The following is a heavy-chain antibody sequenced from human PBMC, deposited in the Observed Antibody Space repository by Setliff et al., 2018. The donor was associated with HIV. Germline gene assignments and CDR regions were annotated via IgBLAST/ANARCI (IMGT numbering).Heavy chain of an antibody. D-gene: IGHD2-21*01. J-gene: IGHJ4*02. CDR2: ISSTGTHI. Sequence: GSLRLSCAASGFNFSSHTMNWVRQAPGKGLEWVSSISSTGTHIYYADSVKGRFTISRDNAKNSLYLQMNSLRAEDMAVYFCTTGVLPQHYDIVGGDFWGRGTLVTVSS. CDR3: TTGVLPQHYDIVGGDF. CDR1: GFNFSSHT. V-gene: IGHV3-21*01.